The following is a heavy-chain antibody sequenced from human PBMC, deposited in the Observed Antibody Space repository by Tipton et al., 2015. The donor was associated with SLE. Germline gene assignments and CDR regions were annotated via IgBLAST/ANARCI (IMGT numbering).Heavy chain of an antibody. CDR2: IKQDGSEK. D-gene: IGHD3-10*02. V-gene: IGHV3-7*01. CDR1: GFTFSSYW. J-gene: IGHJ3*02. Sequence: SLRLSCAASGFTFSSYWMSWVRQAPGKGLEWVANIKQDGSEKYYVDSVKGRFTISRDNAKNSLYLQMNSLRAEDTAVYYCANLRYIRAFDIWGQGTMVTVSS. CDR3: ANLRYIRAFDI.